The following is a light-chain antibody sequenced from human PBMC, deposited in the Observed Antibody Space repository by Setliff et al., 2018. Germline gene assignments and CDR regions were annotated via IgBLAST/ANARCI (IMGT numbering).Light chain of an antibody. CDR1: SSNIGRRT. V-gene: IGLV1-44*01. CDR2: SQN. CDR3: SAWDDSLNACV. Sequence: QSVLAQPPSASGTPGQLVTISCSGSSSNIGRRTVNWYQQVPGIAPKLLIYSQNQRPSGVPDRFSASKSGTSASLAISGLQSDDEADYYCSAWDDSLNACVFGTGTKVTVL. J-gene: IGLJ1*01.